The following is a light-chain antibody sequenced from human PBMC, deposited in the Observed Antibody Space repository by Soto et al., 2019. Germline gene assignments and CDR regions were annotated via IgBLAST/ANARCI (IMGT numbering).Light chain of an antibody. CDR1: SSDVGGYNY. CDR2: EVS. CDR3: SSYTSSSTSV. J-gene: IGLJ2*01. V-gene: IGLV2-14*01. Sequence: HSALTQPASVSGSPGQSITISCTGTSSDVGGYNYVSWYQQHPGKAPKLMIYEVSNRPSGVSNRFSGSKSGNTASLTISGLQAEDEADYYCSSYTSSSTSVFGGGTKVTVL.